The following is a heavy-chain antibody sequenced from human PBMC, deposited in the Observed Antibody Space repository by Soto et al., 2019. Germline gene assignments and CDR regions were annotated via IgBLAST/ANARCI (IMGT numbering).Heavy chain of an antibody. CDR1: GYTFTSYD. Sequence: ASVKVSCKASGYTFTSYDINWVRQATGQGLEWMGWMNPNSGNTGYAQKFQGRVTMTRNTSISTAYMELSSLRSEDTAVYYCARGTIVVVPAAGVHGAFDIWGQGTMVTVSS. D-gene: IGHD2-2*01. CDR2: MNPNSGNT. J-gene: IGHJ3*02. CDR3: ARGTIVVVPAAGVHGAFDI. V-gene: IGHV1-8*01.